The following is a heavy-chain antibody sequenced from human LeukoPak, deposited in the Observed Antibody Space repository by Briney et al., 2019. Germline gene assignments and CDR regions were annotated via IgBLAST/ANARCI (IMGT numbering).Heavy chain of an antibody. CDR3: ARANYYDSIGYSRGAFDV. V-gene: IGHV4-38-2*02. D-gene: IGHD3-22*01. J-gene: IGHJ3*01. CDR1: GYSISSGFY. Sequence: PSETLSLTCSVSGYSISSGFYWGWIRPPPGKGLEWIGSIFHSGSTYYNSSVKSRVTISVDTSKNQFSLKLSSVTAADTAVYYCARANYYDSIGYSRGAFDVWGQGTMVTVSS. CDR2: IFHSGST.